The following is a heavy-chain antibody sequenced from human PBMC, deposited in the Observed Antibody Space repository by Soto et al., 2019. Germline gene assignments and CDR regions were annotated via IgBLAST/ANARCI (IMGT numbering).Heavy chain of an antibody. D-gene: IGHD3-22*01. CDR1: GFTFSSYA. J-gene: IGHJ3*02. CDR2: ISYDGSNK. CDR3: ATPKGITMIVVALSFDI. V-gene: IGHV3-30-3*01. Sequence: HPGGSLRLSCAASGFTFSSYAMHWVRQAPGKGLEWVAVISYDGSNKYYADSVKGRFTISRDNSKNTLYLQMNSLRAEDTAVYYCATPKGITMIVVALSFDIWGQGTMVTVSS.